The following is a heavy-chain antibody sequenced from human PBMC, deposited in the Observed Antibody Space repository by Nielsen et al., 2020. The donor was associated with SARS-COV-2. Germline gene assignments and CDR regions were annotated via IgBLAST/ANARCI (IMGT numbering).Heavy chain of an antibody. D-gene: IGHD6-19*01. CDR2: ISSSGSTI. Sequence: GESLKISCAASGFTFSDYYMSWIRQAPGKGLEWVSYISSSGSTIYYADSVKGRFTISRDNSKNTLYLQMNSLRAEDTAVYYCARSRPGQWLATYWGQGTLVTVSS. V-gene: IGHV3-11*04. CDR3: ARSRPGQWLATY. J-gene: IGHJ4*02. CDR1: GFTFSDYY.